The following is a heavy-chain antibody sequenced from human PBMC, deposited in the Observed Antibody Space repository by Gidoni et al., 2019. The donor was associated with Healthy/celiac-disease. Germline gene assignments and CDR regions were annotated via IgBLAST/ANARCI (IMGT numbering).Heavy chain of an antibody. CDR2: IYYSGST. CDR1: GGSLSSISYY. J-gene: IGHJ4*02. D-gene: IGHD2-2*01. Sequence: QLPLQESGPGLVQPSQTLSLTCTVPGGSLSSISYYWGWIRQPPGKGLEWIGSIYYSGSTYYNPYLKSRGTISVDTSKNQFSLKLSSVTAADTAVYYCARQNVVVPAAIPQNFDYWGQGTLVTVSS. V-gene: IGHV4-39*01. CDR3: ARQNVVVPAAIPQNFDY.